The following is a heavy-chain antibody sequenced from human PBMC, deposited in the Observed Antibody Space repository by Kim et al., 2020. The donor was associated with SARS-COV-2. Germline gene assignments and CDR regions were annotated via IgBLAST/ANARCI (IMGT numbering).Heavy chain of an antibody. V-gene: IGHV3-30*18. Sequence: GGSLRLSCAASGFTFSSYGMHWVRQAPGKGLEWVAVISYDGSNKYYADSVKGRFTISRDNSKNTLYLQMNSLRAEDTAVYYCAKRDYWGQGTLVTVSS. CDR2: ISYDGSNK. CDR3: AKRDY. J-gene: IGHJ4*02. CDR1: GFTFSSYG.